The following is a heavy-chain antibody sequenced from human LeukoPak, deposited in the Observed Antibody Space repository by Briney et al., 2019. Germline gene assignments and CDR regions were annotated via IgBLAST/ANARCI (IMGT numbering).Heavy chain of an antibody. Sequence: PGGSLRLSCAASGFTFSNFAMHWVRQAPGKGLEWVAVISYDGSVEYYADAVKGRFTISRDDSKNTLHLQMNSLRAEDTALYFCARDSEGSSGPRGHFQHWGQGTLVTVSS. J-gene: IGHJ1*01. CDR3: ARDSEGSSGPRGHFQH. CDR2: ISYDGSVE. V-gene: IGHV3-30-3*01. CDR1: GFTFSNFA. D-gene: IGHD3-22*01.